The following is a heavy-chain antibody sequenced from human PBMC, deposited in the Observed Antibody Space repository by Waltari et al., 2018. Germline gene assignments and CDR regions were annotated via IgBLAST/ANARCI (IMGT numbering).Heavy chain of an antibody. CDR1: GYNFTSYW. CDR3: ARHLPDYYYYGVDV. V-gene: IGHV5-10-1*03. J-gene: IGHJ6*02. Sequence: EVQLVQSGAEVKKPGESLRISCKGSGYNFTSYWISWVRQMPGKGMEWMGRIDPSESYTNFRPSFQCHVTISVDKSISTAYVQWSSLKASDTAMYYCARHLPDYYYYGVDVWGQGTTVTVSS. CDR2: IDPSESYT.